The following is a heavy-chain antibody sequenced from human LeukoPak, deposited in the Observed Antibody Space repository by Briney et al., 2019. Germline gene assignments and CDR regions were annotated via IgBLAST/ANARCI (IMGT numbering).Heavy chain of an antibody. Sequence: ASVKVSCKVSGYTLTELSMHWVRQAPGKGLEWMGGFDPEDGETIYAQKFQGRVTMTEDTSTDTAYMELSSLRSEDTAVYYCATDTGTLSRTDAFDIWGHGTMVTVSS. CDR3: ATDTGTLSRTDAFDI. CDR1: GYTLTELS. D-gene: IGHD1-1*01. J-gene: IGHJ3*02. CDR2: FDPEDGET. V-gene: IGHV1-24*01.